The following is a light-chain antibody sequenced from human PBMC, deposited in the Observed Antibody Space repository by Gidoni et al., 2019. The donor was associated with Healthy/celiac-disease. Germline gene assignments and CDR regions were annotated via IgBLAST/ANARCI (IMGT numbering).Light chain of an antibody. CDR2: AAS. CDR3: QQYYSYPLT. V-gene: IGKV1-8*01. J-gene: IGKJ3*01. CDR1: QGISSY. Sequence: ALRMTQSPSSFSASTGDRVTITCRASQGISSYLAWYQQKPGNAPKLLIYAASTLQSGVPSRFSGSGSGTDFTLTISCLQSEDFETYYCQQYYSYPLTFXPXTKVDIK.